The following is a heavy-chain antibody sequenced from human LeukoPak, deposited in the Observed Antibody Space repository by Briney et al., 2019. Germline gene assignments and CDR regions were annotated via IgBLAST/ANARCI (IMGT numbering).Heavy chain of an antibody. V-gene: IGHV1-69*05. D-gene: IGHD6-25*01. J-gene: IGHJ6*03. CDR2: IIPIFGTA. CDR1: GGTFSSYA. CDR3: ARDLSGSRGDYYYMDV. Sequence: ASVKVSCKASGGTFSSYAISWVRQAPGQGLEWMGGIIPIFGTANYAQKFQGRVTITTDESTSTAYMELSSLRSEDTAVYYCARDLSGSRGDYYYMDVWGKGTTVTVSS.